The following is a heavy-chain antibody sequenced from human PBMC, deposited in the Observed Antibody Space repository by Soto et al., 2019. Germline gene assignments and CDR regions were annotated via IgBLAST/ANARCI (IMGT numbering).Heavy chain of an antibody. Sequence: SETLSLTCTVSGTSISSYYWSWIRQPPGKGLEWIANIHYSGTTNYNPSLASRVTLSVDTSKNQFSLKMTSVTAADRAMYFCARYDSYAIDYWGRGTLVTVSS. D-gene: IGHD2-8*01. CDR3: ARYDSYAIDY. J-gene: IGHJ4*02. CDR1: GTSISSYY. V-gene: IGHV4-59*01. CDR2: IHYSGTT.